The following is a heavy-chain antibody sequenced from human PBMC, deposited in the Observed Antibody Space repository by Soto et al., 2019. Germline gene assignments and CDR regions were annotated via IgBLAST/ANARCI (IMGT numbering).Heavy chain of an antibody. CDR1: GGSIRSTFYY. J-gene: IGHJ3*01. CDR3: ARLEYGDLDACDL. V-gene: IGHV4-39*01. D-gene: IGHD4-17*01. CDR2: IYYSGST. Sequence: QLQLQESGPGLVKPSETLSLTCTFSGGSIRSTFYYWDWIRQPPGKGLEWIGSIYYSGSTYYNPSLKSRVTISVDTSKNQFSLNLNSVTAADTGVYYCARLEYGDLDACDLWGQWTMVTVSS.